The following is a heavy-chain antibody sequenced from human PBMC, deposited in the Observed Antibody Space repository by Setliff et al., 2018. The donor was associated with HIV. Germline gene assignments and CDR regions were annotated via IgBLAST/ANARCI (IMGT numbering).Heavy chain of an antibody. CDR2: IYNSGGT. CDR3: ARVDCSGGSCYSPAY. D-gene: IGHD2-15*01. CDR1: GGSMSSYF. J-gene: IGHJ4*02. V-gene: IGHV4-59*01. Sequence: KPSETLSLTCTVSGGSMSSYFWSWIRQSPGKGLEWIGYIYNSGGTNYNPSLKSRVTISLGTSKNQFSLNLTSVTAADTAVYYCARVDCSGGSCYSPAYWGQGTLVTVSS.